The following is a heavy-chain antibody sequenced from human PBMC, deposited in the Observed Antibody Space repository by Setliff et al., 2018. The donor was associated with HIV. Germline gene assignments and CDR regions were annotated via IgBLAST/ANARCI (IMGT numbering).Heavy chain of an antibody. D-gene: IGHD3-10*01. CDR3: ATGVLYGLSEY. V-gene: IGHV1-69*11. J-gene: IGHJ4*02. CDR1: GHTPRHYG. CDR2: LIPVLGEP. Sequence: SVKVSCKASGHTPRHYGINWIRQAHGQGLEWVGSLIPVLGEPPYAPKFQGRVTITADDSTNTAYLELSNLRFDATATYYCATGVLYGLSEYWGTGSLVTVSS.